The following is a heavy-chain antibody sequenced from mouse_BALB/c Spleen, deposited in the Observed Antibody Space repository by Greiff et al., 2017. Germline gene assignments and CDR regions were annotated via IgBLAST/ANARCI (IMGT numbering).Heavy chain of an antibody. J-gene: IGHJ4*01. CDR2: IWSGGST. CDR3: ARRGIHYDAMDY. Sequence: VHLVESGPGLVQPSQSLSITCTVSGFSLTSYGVHWVRQSPGKGLEWLGVIWSGGSTDYNAAFISRLSISKDNSKSQVFFKMNSLQANDTAIYYCARRGIHYDAMDYWGQGTSVTVSS. V-gene: IGHV2-2*02. CDR1: GFSLTSYG.